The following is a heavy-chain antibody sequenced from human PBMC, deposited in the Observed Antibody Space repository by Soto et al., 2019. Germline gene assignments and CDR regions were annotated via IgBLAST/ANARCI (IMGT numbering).Heavy chain of an antibody. CDR1: GGSISSGGYY. CDR2: IYYSGST. V-gene: IGHV4-31*03. J-gene: IGHJ4*02. D-gene: IGHD3-22*01. CDR3: ASTRMIVAHFDY. Sequence: SETLSLTCTVSGGSISSGGYYWSWIRQHPGKGLEWIGYIYYSGSTYYNPSLKSRVTISVDTSKNQFSLKLSSVTAADTAVYYCASTRMIVAHFDYWGQGTLVTVSS.